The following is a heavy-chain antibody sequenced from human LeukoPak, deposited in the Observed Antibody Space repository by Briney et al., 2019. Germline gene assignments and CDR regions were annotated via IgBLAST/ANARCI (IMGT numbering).Heavy chain of an antibody. CDR2: IYHSGST. J-gene: IGHJ4*02. Sequence: ASQTLSLTCAVSGGSISSGGYSWSWIRQPPGKGLEWIGYIYHSGSTYYNPSLKSRVTISVVRSKNQFSLKLSSVTAADTAVYYCARGSRGVLDYWGQGTLVTVSS. V-gene: IGHV4-30-2*01. CDR3: ARGSRGVLDY. CDR1: GGSISSGGYS. D-gene: IGHD3-10*01.